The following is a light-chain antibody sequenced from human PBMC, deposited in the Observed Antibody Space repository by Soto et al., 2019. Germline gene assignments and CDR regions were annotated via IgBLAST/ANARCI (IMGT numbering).Light chain of an antibody. V-gene: IGKV3-15*01. CDR3: QQYYTWPLT. Sequence: EIVMTQSPATLSVSPGERTTLSCRASQSVSSNLAWYQQKPGQAPRLLIYGASTRATGIPARFSGSGSGTEFTLTISSLQSEDFAVYYCQQYYTWPLTFGGGTKVESK. CDR2: GAS. CDR1: QSVSSN. J-gene: IGKJ4*01.